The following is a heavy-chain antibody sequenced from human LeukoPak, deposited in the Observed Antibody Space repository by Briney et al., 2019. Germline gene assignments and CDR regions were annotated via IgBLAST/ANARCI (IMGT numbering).Heavy chain of an antibody. V-gene: IGHV4-34*01. CDR1: GGSFSGYY. Sequence: SETLSLTCAVYGGSFSGYYWSWIRQPPGKGLEWIGEINHSGSTNYNPSLKSRVTISVDTSKNQFSLKLSSVTAADTAVYYCARPRKIHYYDSSGYYFSDAFDIWGQGTMVTVSS. J-gene: IGHJ3*02. D-gene: IGHD3-22*01. CDR3: ARPRKIHYYDSSGYYFSDAFDI. CDR2: INHSGST.